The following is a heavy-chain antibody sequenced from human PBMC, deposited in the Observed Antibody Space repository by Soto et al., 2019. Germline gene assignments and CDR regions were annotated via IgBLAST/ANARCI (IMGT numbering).Heavy chain of an antibody. J-gene: IGHJ6*02. CDR3: ARREEGPAEYYDYGMDV. V-gene: IGHV1-69*02. CDR2: IIPILGIA. D-gene: IGHD2-2*01. Sequence: QVQLVQSGAEVKKPGSSVKVSCKASGGTFSSYTISWVRQAPGQGLEWMGRIIPILGIANYAQKFQGRVTINADKSTSTAYMEMSSLRSEDTAVYYCARREEGPAEYYDYGMDVWGQGTTVTVSS. CDR1: GGTFSSYT.